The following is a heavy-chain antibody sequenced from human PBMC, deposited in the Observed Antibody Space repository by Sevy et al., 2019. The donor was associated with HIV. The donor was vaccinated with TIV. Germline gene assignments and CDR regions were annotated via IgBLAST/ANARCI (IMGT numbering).Heavy chain of an antibody. CDR1: GFTFTSYA. Sequence: GGSLRLSCAASGFTFTSYAMSWVRQAPGKGLEWVSAISGSGGMTYYADSVNGRFTISRDNSKNTLNLQMNSLRAEDTAIYYCAKPTSYVYGSSSDPLPSSRNDYWGQGTLVTVSS. CDR3: AKPTSYVYGSSSDPLPSSRNDY. J-gene: IGHJ4*02. V-gene: IGHV3-23*01. D-gene: IGHD3-10*01. CDR2: ISGSGGMT.